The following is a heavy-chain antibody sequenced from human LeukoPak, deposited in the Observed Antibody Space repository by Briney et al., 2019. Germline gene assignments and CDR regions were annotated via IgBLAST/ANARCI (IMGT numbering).Heavy chain of an antibody. D-gene: IGHD6-6*01. CDR2: IYHSGST. CDR3: ARDRGIAARRIFDY. J-gene: IGHJ4*02. V-gene: IGHV4-30-2*01. CDR1: GGSISSGGYY. Sequence: PSQTLSLTCTVSGGSISSGGYYWSWIRQPPGKGLEWIGYIYHSGSTYYNPSLKSRVTISVDRSKNQFSLKLSSVTAADTAVYYCARDRGIAARRIFDYWGQGTLVTVSS.